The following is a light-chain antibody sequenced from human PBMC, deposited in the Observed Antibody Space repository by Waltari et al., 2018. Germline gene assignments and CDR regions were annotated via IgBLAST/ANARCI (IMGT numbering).Light chain of an antibody. V-gene: IGLV10-54*04. Sequence: QAGLTQPPSVSLGLGQTAPLTCTGNSSNVGHRGPTWLQQHQGHPPKPLSYRNNNRPSGISERFSAFRSGNTASLTITGLQAEDEADYYCSAWDSSLSAWVFGGGTKLTVL. J-gene: IGLJ3*02. CDR1: SSNVGHRG. CDR3: SAWDSSLSAWV. CDR2: RNN.